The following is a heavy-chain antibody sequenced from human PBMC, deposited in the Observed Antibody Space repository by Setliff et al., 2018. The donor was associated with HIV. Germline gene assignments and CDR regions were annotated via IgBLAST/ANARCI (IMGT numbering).Heavy chain of an antibody. CDR1: GYTFTGYY. D-gene: IGHD1-26*01. V-gene: IGHV1-2*02. CDR2: INPNSGGT. Sequence: ASVKVSCKASGYTFTGYYMHWVRQAPGQGLEWMGWINPNSGGTNYAQMFQVRVTMTRDTSITTAYMEVSRLTSDDTAVYYCARGRYSGSYLLFDPWGQGTQVTVSS. CDR3: ARGRYSGSYLLFDP. J-gene: IGHJ5*02.